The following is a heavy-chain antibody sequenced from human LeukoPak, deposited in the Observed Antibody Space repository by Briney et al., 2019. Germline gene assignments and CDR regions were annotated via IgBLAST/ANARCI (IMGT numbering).Heavy chain of an antibody. CDR1: GGSISSYY. CDR2: IYYSGST. V-gene: IGHV4-59*01. Sequence: SETLSLTCTVSGGSISSYYWSWIRRPPGKGLEWIGYIYYSGSTNYNPSLKSRVTISVDTSENQFSLKLSSVTAADTAVYYCARDDQGGYDNWGQGTLVTVSS. D-gene: IGHD5-12*01. J-gene: IGHJ4*02. CDR3: ARDDQGGYDN.